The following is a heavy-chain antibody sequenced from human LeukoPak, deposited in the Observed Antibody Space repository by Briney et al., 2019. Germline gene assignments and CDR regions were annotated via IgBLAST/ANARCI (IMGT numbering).Heavy chain of an antibody. J-gene: IGHJ6*03. CDR2: SSRSGGST. CDR3: TKAPRFGDHATEYYYYYMDV. V-gene: IGHV3-23*01. D-gene: IGHD3-3*01. Sequence: GGSLRLSCAASGFTFSNYAMNWVRQAPGKGLEWVSSSSRSGGSTFYADSVKGRFTISRDNSKNTLYLQMNSLRAEDTAVYYCTKAPRFGDHATEYYYYYMDVWGKGTTVTVSS. CDR1: GFTFSNYA.